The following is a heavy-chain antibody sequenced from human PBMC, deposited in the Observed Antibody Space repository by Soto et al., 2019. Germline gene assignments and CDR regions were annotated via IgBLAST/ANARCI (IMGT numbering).Heavy chain of an antibody. CDR3: ATGTRKATMVSGIIGLLGP. CDR1: VCCFNGNH. V-gene: IGHV4-34*01. J-gene: IGHJ4*02. D-gene: IGHD3-10*01. CDR2: INHDGDT. Sequence: SSSXSLTGNVGVCCFNGNHVSWMRHSPGKGRDCIGDINHDGDTYYNPSLKRRLVISVDTSKSQFSLRLSSVTAADTAVYYCATGTRKATMVSGIIGLLGPWRKGTLVHVSS.